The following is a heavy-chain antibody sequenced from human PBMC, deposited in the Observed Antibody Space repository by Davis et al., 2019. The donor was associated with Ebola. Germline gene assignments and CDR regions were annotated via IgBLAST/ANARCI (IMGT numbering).Heavy chain of an antibody. CDR1: GFTFSSYE. V-gene: IGHV3-48*03. D-gene: IGHD6-13*01. CDR2: ISSSGSTI. Sequence: GGSLRLSCAASGFTFSSYEMNWVRQAPGKGLEWVSYISSSGSTIYYADFVKGRFTISRDNAKNSLYLQMNSLRAEDTAVYYCARGVYSSPYYYYYGMDVWGQGTTVTVSS. J-gene: IGHJ6*02. CDR3: ARGVYSSPYYYYYGMDV.